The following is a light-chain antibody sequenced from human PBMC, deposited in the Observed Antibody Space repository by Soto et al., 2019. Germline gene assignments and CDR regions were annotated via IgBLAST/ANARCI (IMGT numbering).Light chain of an antibody. CDR2: LAS. V-gene: IGKV3-11*01. CDR1: QAVNTR. CDR3: HQRKSWPRT. J-gene: IGKJ1*01. Sequence: EIVLTQSTATLSSFPGDRVTLSCRASQAVNTRLAWYQHRPGQAPRLLIYLASNRAAGVPARFSGSGSGTDFTLTISDVEPEDFAVYYCHQRKSWPRTFGQGTTVDI.